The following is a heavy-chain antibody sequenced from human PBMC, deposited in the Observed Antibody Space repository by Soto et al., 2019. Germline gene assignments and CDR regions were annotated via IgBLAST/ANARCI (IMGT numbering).Heavy chain of an antibody. V-gene: IGHV1-58*01. J-gene: IGHJ6*02. CDR3: AAPGSNYVFNYGMDV. CDR2: IVVGSGNT. Sequence: ASVKVSCKASGFTFTSSAVQWVRQARGQRLEWIGWIVVGSGNTKYAQKFQERVTITRDMSTSTAYMELSSLRSEDTAVYYCAAPGSNYVFNYGMDVWGQGTTVTVSS. D-gene: IGHD4-4*01. CDR1: GFTFTSSA.